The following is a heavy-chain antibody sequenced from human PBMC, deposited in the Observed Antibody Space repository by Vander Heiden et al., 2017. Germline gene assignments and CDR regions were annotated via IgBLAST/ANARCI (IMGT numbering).Heavy chain of an antibody. V-gene: IGHV4-39*01. Sequence: QLQLQESGPGLVTPSETLSLTCTVSGGSISSSSYYWGWYRPPPGHGMGWIGSIYYSGSTYDNPSLKSRVTISVDTSKNQCSLKLSSVTAADTAVYYCARYGPDGSGSYSLKSYWFDHWGQGTLVNVSS. D-gene: IGHD3-10*01. CDR1: GGSISSSSYY. J-gene: IGHJ5*02. CDR3: ARYGPDGSGSYSLKSYWFDH. CDR2: IYYSGST.